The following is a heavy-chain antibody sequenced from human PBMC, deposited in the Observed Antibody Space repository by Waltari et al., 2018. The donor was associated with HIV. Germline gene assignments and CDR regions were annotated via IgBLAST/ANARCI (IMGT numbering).Heavy chain of an antibody. Sequence: QVQVVQSGAEVKKPGASVKVCCKASGYTFSSHSMHWVRQAPGQGLEWMGIINPSGGSTSYAQKFQGRVTMTRDTSTSTVYMELSSLRSEDTAVYYCARASISPRWFGSPGDYWGQGTLVTVSS. CDR2: INPSGGST. CDR1: GYTFSSHS. J-gene: IGHJ4*02. CDR3: ARASISPRWFGSPGDY. D-gene: IGHD3-10*01. V-gene: IGHV1-46*01.